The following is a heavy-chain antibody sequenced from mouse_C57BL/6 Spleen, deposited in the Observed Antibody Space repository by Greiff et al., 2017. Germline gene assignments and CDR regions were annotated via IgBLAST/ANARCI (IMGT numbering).Heavy chain of an antibody. J-gene: IGHJ3*01. CDR2: INPNNGGT. V-gene: IGHV1-26*01. Sequence: EVQLQQSGPELVKPGASVKISCKASGYTFTDYYMNWVKQSHGKSLEWIGDINPNNGGTSYNQKFKGKATWTVDKSSSTAYMELRSLTSEDSAVYYCAAICYGYDAGAYWGQGTLVTVSA. D-gene: IGHD2-2*01. CDR1: GYTFTDYY. CDR3: AAICYGYDAGAY.